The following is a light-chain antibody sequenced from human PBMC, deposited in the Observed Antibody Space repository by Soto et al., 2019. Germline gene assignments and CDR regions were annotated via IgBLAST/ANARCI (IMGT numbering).Light chain of an antibody. CDR1: QSVSSSY. CDR2: GAY. V-gene: IGKV3-15*01. J-gene: IGKJ2*01. Sequence: EIVLTQSPGTLSLSPGERATLSCRASQSVSSSYLAWYQQKPGQAPRLLIYGAYTRATGIPARFSGSGSGSAFTLTISSMQSEDFAVYYCQQYDNWPPYTFGQGTKLEIK. CDR3: QQYDNWPPYT.